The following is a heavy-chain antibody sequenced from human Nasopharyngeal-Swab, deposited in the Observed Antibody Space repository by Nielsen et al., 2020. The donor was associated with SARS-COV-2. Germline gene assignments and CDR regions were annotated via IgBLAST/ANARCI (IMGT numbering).Heavy chain of an antibody. J-gene: IGHJ4*02. D-gene: IGHD3-22*01. Sequence: WIRQPPGKGLEWIGEIYHSGSTNYNPSLKSRVTISVDKSKNQFSLKLSSVTAADTAVYCCARQPDRYYYDSSGYSDYWGQGTLVTVSS. V-gene: IGHV4-4*01. CDR3: ARQPDRYYYDSSGYSDY. CDR2: IYHSGST.